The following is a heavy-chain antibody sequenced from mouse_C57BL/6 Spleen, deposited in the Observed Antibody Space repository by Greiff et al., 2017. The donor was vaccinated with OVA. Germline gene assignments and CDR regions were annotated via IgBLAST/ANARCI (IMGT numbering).Heavy chain of an antibody. J-gene: IGHJ4*01. D-gene: IGHD2-4*01. CDR3: THYYDYEGAMDY. V-gene: IGHV14-4*01. CDR1: GFNIKDDY. Sequence: VQLKESGAELVRPGASVKLSCTASGFNIKDDYMHWVKQRPEQGLEWIGWIDPENGDTEYASKFQGKATITADTSSNTAYLQLSSLTSEDTAVYYCTHYYDYEGAMDYWGQGTSVTVSS. CDR2: IDPENGDT.